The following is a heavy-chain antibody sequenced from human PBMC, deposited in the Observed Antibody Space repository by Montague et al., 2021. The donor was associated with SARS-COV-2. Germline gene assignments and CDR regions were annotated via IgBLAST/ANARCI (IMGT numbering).Heavy chain of an antibody. D-gene: IGHD2-15*01. V-gene: IGHV4-4*07. CDR3: ARGVVAAPRVVDY. CDR2: IYASGGT. CDR1: GESISGYF. Sequence: SETLSLTCSVSGESISGYFWSWIRQPAGKGLEWIGRIYASGGTNXNPSLESRVTMSVDTSKNQFSLKLNSVTAADTAMYYCARGVVAAPRVVDYWGRGTLVTVSS. J-gene: IGHJ4*02.